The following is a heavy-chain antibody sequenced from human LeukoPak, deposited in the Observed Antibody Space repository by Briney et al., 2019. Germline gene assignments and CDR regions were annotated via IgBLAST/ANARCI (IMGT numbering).Heavy chain of an antibody. V-gene: IGHV3-64D*06. J-gene: IGHJ4*02. Sequence: PGGSLRLSCSASGFTFSSCPMHWVRQTPGKGLEYVSAISSNGDSTYYADSVRGRFTISRDNSKNTLSLQMTSLRADDAAVYYCVPHIHFSYAYWGRGTLVTVS. CDR1: GFTFSSCP. D-gene: IGHD5-18*01. CDR2: ISSNGDST. CDR3: VPHIHFSYAY.